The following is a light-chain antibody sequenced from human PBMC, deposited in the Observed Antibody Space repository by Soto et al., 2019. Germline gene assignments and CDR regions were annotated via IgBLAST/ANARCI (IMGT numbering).Light chain of an antibody. Sequence: DIVLTQSPGTLSLSPGERATLSCRASQSISSSYLAWYQQRPGQAPRLLIYGASSRATGIPDRFSGSGSGTDFTLTISRMEPEEFAVYYCQQYGMSPWTFGQGTKVEI. CDR2: GAS. J-gene: IGKJ1*01. V-gene: IGKV3-20*01. CDR1: QSISSSY. CDR3: QQYGMSPWT.